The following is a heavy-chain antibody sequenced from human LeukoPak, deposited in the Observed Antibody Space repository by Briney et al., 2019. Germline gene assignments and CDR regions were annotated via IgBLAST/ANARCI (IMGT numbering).Heavy chain of an antibody. V-gene: IGHV3-11*01. Sequence: PGGSLRLSCAASGFTFSDYYMSWIRQAPGKGLEWVSYISSSGSTIYYADSVKGRFTISRDNAKNSLYLQMNSLRAEDTAVYYCARDRSAYYYDSSGYCNEDWGQGTLVTVSS. D-gene: IGHD3-22*01. CDR1: GFTFSDYY. CDR3: ARDRSAYYYDSSGYCNED. J-gene: IGHJ4*02. CDR2: ISSSGSTI.